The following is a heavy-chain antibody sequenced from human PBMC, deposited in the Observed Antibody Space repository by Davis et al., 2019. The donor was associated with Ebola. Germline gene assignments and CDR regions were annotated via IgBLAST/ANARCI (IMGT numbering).Heavy chain of an antibody. D-gene: IGHD1-1*01. V-gene: IGHV3-21*01. J-gene: IGHJ3*02. CDR2: ISSSSSYI. CDR3: ARVHNSPGTGSRWGAFDI. Sequence: GESLKISCAASGFTFSSYSMNWVRQAPGKGLEWVSSISSSSSYIYYADSVKGRFTISRDNAKNSLYLQMNSLRAEDTAVYYCARVHNSPGTGSRWGAFDIWGQGTMVTVSS. CDR1: GFTFSSYS.